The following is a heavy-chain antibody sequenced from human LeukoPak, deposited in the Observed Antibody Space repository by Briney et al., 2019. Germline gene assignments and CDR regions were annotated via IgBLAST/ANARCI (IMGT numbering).Heavy chain of an antibody. CDR3: ARDLAGYSSGWWDY. J-gene: IGHJ4*02. Sequence: ASVKVSCKASGYTFTSYGISWVRQAPGQGLEWMGWISAYNGNTNYAQKLQGRVTMTTDTSTSTAYMELRSLRSDDTAVYYCARDLAGYSSGWWDYWGQGTLVTVSS. V-gene: IGHV1-18*01. D-gene: IGHD6-19*01. CDR1: GYTFTSYG. CDR2: ISAYNGNT.